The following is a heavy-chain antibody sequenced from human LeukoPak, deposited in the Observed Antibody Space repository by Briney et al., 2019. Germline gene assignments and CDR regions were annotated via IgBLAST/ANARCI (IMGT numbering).Heavy chain of an antibody. CDR2: ISGSGGST. D-gene: IGHD2-15*01. Sequence: PGGSLRLSCAASGFTFTSYAMSWVRQAPGKGLEWVLGISGSGGSTYYADSVKGRFTISRDNSKNTLYLQMNSLRAEDTAVYYCAKGGGPSPFDYWGQGTLVTVSS. V-gene: IGHV3-23*01. CDR3: AKGGGPSPFDY. CDR1: GFTFTSYA. J-gene: IGHJ4*02.